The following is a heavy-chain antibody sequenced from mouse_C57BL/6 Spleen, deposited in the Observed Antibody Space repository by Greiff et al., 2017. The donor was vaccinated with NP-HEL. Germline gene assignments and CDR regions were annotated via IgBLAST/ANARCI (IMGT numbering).Heavy chain of an antibody. V-gene: IGHV5-6*01. Sequence: EVMLVESGGDLVKPGGSLKLSCAASGFTFSSYGMSWVRQTPDKRLEWVATISSGGSYTYYPDSVKGRFTISRDNAKNTLYLQMSSLKSEDTAMYYCARQSNYVDYWGQGTTLTVSS. CDR2: ISSGGSYT. CDR1: GFTFSSYG. CDR3: ARQSNYVDY. J-gene: IGHJ2*01. D-gene: IGHD5-1*01.